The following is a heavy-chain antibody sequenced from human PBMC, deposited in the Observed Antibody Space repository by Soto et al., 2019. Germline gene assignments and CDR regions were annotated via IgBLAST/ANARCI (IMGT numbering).Heavy chain of an antibody. J-gene: IGHJ4*02. CDR2: ISAYNGNT. V-gene: IGHV1-18*01. Sequence: ASVKVSCKASGYTFTSYGISWVRQAPGQGLEWMGWISAYNGNTNYAQKLQGRVTMTTDTSTSTAYMELNSLRAEDTAVYYCARDPGKDEAIDYWGQGTLVTVSS. CDR3: ARDPGKDEAIDY. CDR1: GYTFTSYG.